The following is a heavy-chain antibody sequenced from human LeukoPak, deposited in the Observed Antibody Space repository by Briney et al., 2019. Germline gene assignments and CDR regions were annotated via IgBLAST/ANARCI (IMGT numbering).Heavy chain of an antibody. J-gene: IGHJ4*02. D-gene: IGHD6-19*01. CDR2: ISTSSSTI. Sequence: GGSLRLSCVASGFSLSSYEMNWVRQAPGKGPEWLAYISTSSSTINYVDSVRGRFTISRDDAKSLLYLQMSGLRVEDTALYYCARPRLGSAWYFDYWGRGTLVSVSS. CDR3: ARPRLGSAWYFDY. CDR1: GFSLSSYE. V-gene: IGHV3-48*03.